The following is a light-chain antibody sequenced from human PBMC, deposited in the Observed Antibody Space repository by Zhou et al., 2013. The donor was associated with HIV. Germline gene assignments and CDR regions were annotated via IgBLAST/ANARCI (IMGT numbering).Light chain of an antibody. Sequence: DIQMTQSPSYVSASVGDRVTITCRASHDISTWLAWYQQKPGKAPILLIYAASNLHDGVPARFSGGGSGTHFTLTINSLQPEDFATYYCQQANSTPLTFGGGTKVDI. CDR1: HDISTW. J-gene: IGKJ4*01. V-gene: IGKV1-12*01. CDR3: QQANSTPLT. CDR2: AAS.